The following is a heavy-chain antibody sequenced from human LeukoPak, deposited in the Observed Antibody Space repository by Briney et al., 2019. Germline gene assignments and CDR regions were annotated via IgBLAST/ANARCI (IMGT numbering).Heavy chain of an antibody. Sequence: GGSLRLSCAASGFTFSNYGMHWVRQAPGKGLEWVALIWNDGGTKYYANSVKGRFTISRDNSNNTLYLQMNSLRAEDTAVYYCARDGFPKNYDYWGQGTLVTVSS. CDR2: IWNDGGTK. CDR1: GFTFSNYG. V-gene: IGHV3-33*01. J-gene: IGHJ4*02. CDR3: ARDGFPKNYDY.